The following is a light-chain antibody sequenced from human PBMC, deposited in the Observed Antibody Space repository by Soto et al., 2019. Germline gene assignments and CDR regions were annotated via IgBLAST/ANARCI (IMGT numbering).Light chain of an antibody. J-gene: IGKJ5*01. CDR1: QNVRSNY. CDR2: GAS. V-gene: IGKV3-20*01. CDR3: QQYGSSPIT. Sequence: EIVLTQSPGTLSLSPGDRATLSCWARQNVRSNYLAWYQQKPGQAPRLLIYGASRGATGIPDRFRGSGSGTDFTLTISILEPEDFALYYCQQYGSSPITFGQGTRLEIK.